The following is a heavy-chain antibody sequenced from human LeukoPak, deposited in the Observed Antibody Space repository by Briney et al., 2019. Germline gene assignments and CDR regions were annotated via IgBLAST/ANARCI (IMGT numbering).Heavy chain of an antibody. CDR3: TRDRGYCSSNRCYAVGWFDP. Sequence: LAGGSLRLSCTASGFTFSGYWMHWVRQAPGKGLVWVSRINSDGSSTTYADSVKGRFTISRDNAKNTLYLQMNILRAEDTAVYYCTRDRGYCSSNRCYAVGWFDPWGQGTLVTVSS. J-gene: IGHJ5*02. CDR2: INSDGSST. D-gene: IGHD2-2*01. CDR1: GFTFSGYW. V-gene: IGHV3-74*01.